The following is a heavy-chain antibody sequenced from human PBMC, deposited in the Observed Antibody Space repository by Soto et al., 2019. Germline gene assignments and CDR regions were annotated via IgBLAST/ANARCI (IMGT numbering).Heavy chain of an antibody. D-gene: IGHD3-16*01. V-gene: IGHV3-23*01. CDR3: AKDQGFMITGFDY. Sequence: PGGSLRLSCAASGFTFRSYAMSWVRQAPGKGLEWVSAISGSGGSTYYADSVKGRFTISRDNSKNTLYLQMNSLRAEDTAVYYCAKDQGFMITGFDYWGQGTLVTVSS. J-gene: IGHJ4*02. CDR2: ISGSGGST. CDR1: GFTFRSYA.